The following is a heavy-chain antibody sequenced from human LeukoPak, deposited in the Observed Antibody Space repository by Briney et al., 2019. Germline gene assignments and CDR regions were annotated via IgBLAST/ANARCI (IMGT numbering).Heavy chain of an antibody. CDR1: GGTFSSYA. J-gene: IGHJ6*04. CDR3: ARDCSSTSCYPRYYYYYGMDA. Sequence: ASVKVSCKASGGTFSSYAISWVRQAPGQGLEWMGGIIPIFGTANYAQKFQGRVTITADESTSTAYMELSSLRSEDTAVYYCARDCSSTSCYPRYYYYYGMDAWGKGTTVTVSS. V-gene: IGHV1-69*13. D-gene: IGHD2-2*01. CDR2: IIPIFGTA.